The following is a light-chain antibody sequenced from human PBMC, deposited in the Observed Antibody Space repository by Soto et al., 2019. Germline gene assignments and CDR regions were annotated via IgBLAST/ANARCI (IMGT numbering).Light chain of an antibody. CDR2: AAS. Sequence: DIQMTQSTSSLSASVGDSVTITCRASQSISNYLNWYQQKPGKAPKLLIYAASSLQSGVPSRFSGSGSGTDFTLTISSLQPEDFATYYCQQSYSTPLFTFGPGTKVDIK. CDR3: QQSYSTPLFT. CDR1: QSISNY. J-gene: IGKJ3*01. V-gene: IGKV1-39*01.